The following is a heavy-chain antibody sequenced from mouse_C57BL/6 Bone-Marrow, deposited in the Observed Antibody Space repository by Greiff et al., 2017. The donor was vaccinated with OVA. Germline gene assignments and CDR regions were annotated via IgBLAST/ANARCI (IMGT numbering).Heavy chain of an antibody. J-gene: IGHJ2*01. CDR1: GYSITSGYD. CDR3: ARELRFYYFDY. CDR2: ISYSGST. Sequence: EVQLQESGPGMVKPSQSLSLTCTVTGYSITSGYDWHWIRHFPGNKLEWMGYISYSGSTNYNPSLKSRISITDDTSKNHFFLKLNSVTTEDTATYYCARELRFYYFDYWGQGTTLTVSS. D-gene: IGHD1-1*01. V-gene: IGHV3-1*01.